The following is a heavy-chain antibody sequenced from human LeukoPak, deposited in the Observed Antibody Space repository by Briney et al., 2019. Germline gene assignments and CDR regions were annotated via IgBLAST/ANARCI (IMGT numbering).Heavy chain of an antibody. CDR1: GFTFSSYA. D-gene: IGHD2-15*01. CDR2: ISGSGT. CDR3: AKELGSCCNFDC. Sequence: PGGSLRLSCAASGFTFSSYAMNWVRQAPGKGLEWVSAISGSGTYYADSVKGRFTISRDNSKNTLYLQMNSLRAEDTAVYYCAKELGSCCNFDCWGQGTLVTVSS. V-gene: IGHV3-23*01. J-gene: IGHJ4*02.